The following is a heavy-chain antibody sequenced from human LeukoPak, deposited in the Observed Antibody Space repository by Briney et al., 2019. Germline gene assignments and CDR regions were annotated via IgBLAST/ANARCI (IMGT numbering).Heavy chain of an antibody. V-gene: IGHV4-59*08. D-gene: IGHD3-22*01. CDR1: GGSISSYY. Sequence: SETLSLTCSVSGGSISSYYWSWIRQPPGRGLDWIGCFYNSGNTNYNPSLKRRVTISVDTSKNQFSLKLSSVTAADTAVYYCARLGSHYYDSSGYYYAWGQGTLVTVSS. CDR3: ARLGSHYYDSSGYYYA. J-gene: IGHJ4*02. CDR2: FYNSGNT.